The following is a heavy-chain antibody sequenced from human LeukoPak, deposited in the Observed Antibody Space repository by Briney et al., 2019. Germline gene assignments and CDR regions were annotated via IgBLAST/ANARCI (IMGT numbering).Heavy chain of an antibody. J-gene: IGHJ4*02. CDR3: ARDPDYGDPE. V-gene: IGHV3-11*01. D-gene: IGHD4-17*01. Sequence: GGSLRLSCTASGFTFSDHYMSWFRLSPGKGLELLSYITSSGSITDYADSVKGRFTISRDNAKNTMFLQMNSLRPEDTAVYYCARDPDYGDPEWGQGTLVTVSS. CDR2: ITSSGSIT. CDR1: GFTFSDHY.